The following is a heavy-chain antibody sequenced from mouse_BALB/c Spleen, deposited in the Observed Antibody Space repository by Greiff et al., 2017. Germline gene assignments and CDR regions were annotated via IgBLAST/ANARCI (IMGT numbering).Heavy chain of an antibody. V-gene: IGHV5-12-2*01. Sequence: EVQLVESGGGLVQPGGSLKLSCAASGFTFSSYTMSWVRQTPEKRLEWVAYISNGGGSTYYPDTVKGRFTISRDNAKNTLYLQMSSLKSEDTAMYYCARGYYDYDVWFAYWGQGTLVTVSA. CDR2: ISNGGGST. CDR3: ARGYYDYDVWFAY. CDR1: GFTFSSYT. D-gene: IGHD2-4*01. J-gene: IGHJ3*01.